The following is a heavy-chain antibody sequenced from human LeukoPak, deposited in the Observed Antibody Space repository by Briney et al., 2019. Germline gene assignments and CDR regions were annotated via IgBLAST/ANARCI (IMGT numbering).Heavy chain of an antibody. J-gene: IGHJ3*02. D-gene: IGHD6-19*01. V-gene: IGHV4-4*07. CDR1: GGSISSYY. CDR2: IYTSGST. CDR3: ARARAGIAVGGTDDFDI. Sequence: SETLSLTCTVSGGSISSYYWSWIRQPAGKGLEWIGRIYTSGSTNYNPSLKNRVTMSVDTSKNQFSLKMSTVTAAETAVYYGARARAGIAVGGTDDFDIWGQGTMVTVSS.